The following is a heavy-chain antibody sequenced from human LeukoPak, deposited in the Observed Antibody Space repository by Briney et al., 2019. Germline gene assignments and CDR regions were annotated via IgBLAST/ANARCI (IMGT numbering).Heavy chain of an antibody. D-gene: IGHD4-17*01. CDR2: LSYAGSNK. V-gene: IGHV3-30*18. Sequence: GGSLRLSCAASGFTLSSYAMHWLRQAPGKGLEWVALLSYAGSNKDYADSVKGRFTISRDNSKNTLYLQMNSLRAEDTAVYYCAKDGGDYVRPSYYFDYWGQGTLVTVSS. CDR1: GFTLSSYA. CDR3: AKDGGDYVRPSYYFDY. J-gene: IGHJ4*02.